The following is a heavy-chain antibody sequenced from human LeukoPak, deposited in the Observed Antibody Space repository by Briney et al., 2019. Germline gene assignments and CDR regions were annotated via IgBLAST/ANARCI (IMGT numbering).Heavy chain of an antibody. V-gene: IGHV4-34*01. CDR3: ARGRPIAARIMFYFDY. CDR1: GGSFSGYY. J-gene: IGHJ4*02. CDR2: INHSGST. Sequence: SETLSLTCAVYGGSFSGYYWSWFRQPPGKGLEWIGEINHSGSTNYNPSLKSRVTISVDTSKNQFSLKLSSVTAADTAVYYCARGRPIAARIMFYFDYWGQGTLVTVSS. D-gene: IGHD6-6*01.